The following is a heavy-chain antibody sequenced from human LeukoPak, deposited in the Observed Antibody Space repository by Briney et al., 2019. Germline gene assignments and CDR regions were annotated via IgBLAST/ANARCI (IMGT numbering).Heavy chain of an antibody. CDR1: GGSISSSSYY. Sequence: SETLSLTCTVSGGSISSSSYYWGWIRPPPGKGLEWIGSIYYSGSTYYNPSLKSRVTISVDTSKNQFSLKLSSVTAADTAVYYCARDPVPQRDSTKGAFDIWGQGTMVTVSS. CDR2: IYYSGST. CDR3: ARDPVPQRDSTKGAFDI. D-gene: IGHD2/OR15-2a*01. J-gene: IGHJ3*02. V-gene: IGHV4-39*07.